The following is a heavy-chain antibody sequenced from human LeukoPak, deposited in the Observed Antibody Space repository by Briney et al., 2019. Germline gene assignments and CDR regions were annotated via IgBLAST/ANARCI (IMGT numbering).Heavy chain of an antibody. D-gene: IGHD3-16*01. CDR1: SGAISRGDYY. Sequence: SETLSLTCTVSSGAISRGDYYWSWIRHPPGKGLEWMGYIYYTASTYYNPSPKMRVTISSDTSKNQLSLKLSSVTAAATAVSYCAIGLRGYDYVLWFEPWGQGTLVTVSS. V-gene: IGHV4-30-4*01. CDR2: IYYTAST. CDR3: AIGLRGYDYVLWFEP. J-gene: IGHJ5*02.